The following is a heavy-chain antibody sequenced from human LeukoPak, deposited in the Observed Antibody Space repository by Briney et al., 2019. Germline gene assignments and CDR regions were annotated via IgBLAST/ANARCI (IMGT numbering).Heavy chain of an antibody. CDR3: ARGGGGDFDY. CDR2: IYYSGST. Sequence: PSETLSLTCTVSGDSISNYYWSWIRQPPGKGPEWIGYIYYSGSTKYNPSLQSRVSISVDTSNNQFSLKLSSVTAADTAVYYCARGGGGDFDYWGQGTLVTVSS. D-gene: IGHD2-21*01. V-gene: IGHV4-59*12. J-gene: IGHJ4*02. CDR1: GDSISNYY.